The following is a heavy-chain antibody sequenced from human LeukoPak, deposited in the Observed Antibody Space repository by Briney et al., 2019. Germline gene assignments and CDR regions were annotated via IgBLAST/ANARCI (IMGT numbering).Heavy chain of an antibody. D-gene: IGHD6-13*01. Sequence: GASVKVSCKASGGTFSSYAISWVRQAPGQGLEWMGGIIPIFGTANYAQKFQGSVTITADESTSTAYMELSSLRSEDTAVYYCARSLYPGIAAAGTDYYYGMDVWGQGTTVTVSS. CDR2: IIPIFGTA. J-gene: IGHJ6*02. V-gene: IGHV1-69*13. CDR1: GGTFSSYA. CDR3: ARSLYPGIAAAGTDYYYGMDV.